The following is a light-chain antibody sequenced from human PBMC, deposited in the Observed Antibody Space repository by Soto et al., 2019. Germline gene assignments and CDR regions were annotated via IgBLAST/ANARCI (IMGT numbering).Light chain of an antibody. J-gene: IGKJ2*01. Sequence: EIVMTQSPATLSVSPGERVALSCRASQTVSSNFAWYQQKPGQAPRLVICGASTRATGIPARFSGSGSGTDFTLTISSLQSEDFAHYSCQQYNKWPYTFGQGTKLEIK. V-gene: IGKV3-15*01. CDR3: QQYNKWPYT. CDR1: QTVSSN. CDR2: GAS.